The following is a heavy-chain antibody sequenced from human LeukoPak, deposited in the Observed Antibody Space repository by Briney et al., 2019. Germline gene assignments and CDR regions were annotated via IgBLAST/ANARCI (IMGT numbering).Heavy chain of an antibody. J-gene: IGHJ4*02. CDR3: ARDLVGYYYGSGSYSSYYFDY. Sequence: GESLKISCKGSGYSFTSYWIGWVRQMPGKGLEWMGIIYPGDSDTRYSPSFQGQVTISADKSISTAYLQWSSLRAEDTAVYYCARDLVGYYYGSGSYSSYYFDYWGQGTLVTVSS. CDR2: IYPGDSDT. D-gene: IGHD3-10*01. V-gene: IGHV5-51*01. CDR1: GYSFTSYW.